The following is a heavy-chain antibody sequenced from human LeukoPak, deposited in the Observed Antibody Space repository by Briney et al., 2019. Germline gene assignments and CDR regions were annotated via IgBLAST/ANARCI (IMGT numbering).Heavy chain of an antibody. J-gene: IGHJ4*02. V-gene: IGHV3-23*01. D-gene: IGHD3-22*01. CDR1: GFTFDDYA. CDR3: AKLPTYYYDSSGLIGVGY. CDR2: ISGSGGST. Sequence: PGRSLRLSCAASGFTFDDYAMHWVRQAPGKGLEWVSAISGSGGSTYYADSVKGRFTISRDNSKNTLYLQMNSLRAEDTAVYYCAKLPTYYYDSSGLIGVGYWGQGTLVTVSS.